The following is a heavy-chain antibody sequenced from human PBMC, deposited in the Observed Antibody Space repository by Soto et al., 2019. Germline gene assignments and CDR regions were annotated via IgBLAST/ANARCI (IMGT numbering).Heavy chain of an antibody. CDR1: GFTFSGYG. D-gene: IGHD3-22*01. CDR2: ISYDGSSK. J-gene: IGHJ3*02. CDR3: AKASLVVVIHDAFDI. V-gene: IGHV3-30*18. Sequence: QVQLVESGGGVVQPGRSLRLSCAASGFTFSGYGMHWVRQAPGKGLEWVAVISYDGSSKYYADSVKGRFTISRDNSKNTLYMQMNSLRAGDTAVYYCAKASLVVVIHDAFDIWGQDTMVTVSS.